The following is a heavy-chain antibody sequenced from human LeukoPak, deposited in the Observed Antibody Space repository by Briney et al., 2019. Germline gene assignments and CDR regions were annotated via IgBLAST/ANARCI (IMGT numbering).Heavy chain of an antibody. D-gene: IGHD3-22*01. Sequence: PGGSLRLSCAASGFTFSSYAMSWVRQAPGKGLEWVSAISGSGGTTYFADSVKGRFTISRDNSKNTLYLQMNSLRAEDTAVYYCAKEYYYDSSGSDYWGQGTLVTVSS. V-gene: IGHV3-23*01. CDR1: GFTFSSYA. J-gene: IGHJ4*02. CDR3: AKEYYYDSSGSDY. CDR2: ISGSGGTT.